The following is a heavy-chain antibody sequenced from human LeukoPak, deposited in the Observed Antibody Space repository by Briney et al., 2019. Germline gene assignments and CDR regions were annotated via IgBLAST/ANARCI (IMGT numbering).Heavy chain of an antibody. D-gene: IGHD5-24*01. CDR1: GYTFTSYY. J-gene: IGHJ6*02. CDR3: ARGRGMDYYYGMDV. V-gene: IGHV1-8*02. CDR2: MNPNSGNT. Sequence: GASVTVSCKASGYTFTSYYMHWVRQAPGQGLEWMGWMNPNSGNTGYAQKFQGRVTMTRNTSISTAYMELSSLRSEDTAVYYCARGRGMDYYYGMDVWGQGTTVTVSS.